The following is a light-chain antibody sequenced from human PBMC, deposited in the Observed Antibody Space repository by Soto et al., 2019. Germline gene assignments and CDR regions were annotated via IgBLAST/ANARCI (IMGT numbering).Light chain of an antibody. CDR1: SSNTGSYY. Sequence: QSVLTQTPSASGTPGQRVTISCSGSSSNTGSYYVNWYQQLPGTAPKLLIFSDNQRPSGVPDRFSGSKSGASASLAISGLQSEDEADYYCAAWDDSLNGHVVFGGGTKLTVL. V-gene: IGLV1-44*01. CDR2: SDN. CDR3: AAWDDSLNGHVV. J-gene: IGLJ2*01.